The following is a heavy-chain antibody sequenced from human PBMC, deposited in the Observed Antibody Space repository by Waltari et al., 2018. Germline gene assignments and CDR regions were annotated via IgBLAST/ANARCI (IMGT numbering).Heavy chain of an antibody. CDR2: IYPGDSDT. D-gene: IGHD6-6*01. J-gene: IGHJ4*02. V-gene: IGHV5-51*01. CDR1: GYSFTSYW. CDR3: ARHGLSSSSFGRDRRPARSEGDY. Sequence: EVQLVQSGAEVKKPGESLKISCKGSGYSFTSYWIGWVRQMPGKGLEWMGIIYPGDSDTRYSPSFQGQVTISADKSISTAYLQWSSLKASDTAMYYCARHGLSSSSFGRDRRPARSEGDYWGQGTLVTVSS.